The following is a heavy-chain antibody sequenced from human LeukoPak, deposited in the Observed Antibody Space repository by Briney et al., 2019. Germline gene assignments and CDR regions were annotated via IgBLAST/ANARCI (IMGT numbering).Heavy chain of an antibody. J-gene: IGHJ6*02. D-gene: IGHD4-4*01. CDR1: GGSFSGYY. CDR3: ARLGVTLNYYYGMDV. Sequence: SETLSLTCAVYGGSFSGYYWSWIRQPPGKGLEWIGEINHSGSTNYNPSLKSRVTISVDTSKNQFSLKLSSVTAADTAVYYCARLGVTLNYYYGMDVWGQGTTVTVSS. CDR2: INHSGST. V-gene: IGHV4-34*01.